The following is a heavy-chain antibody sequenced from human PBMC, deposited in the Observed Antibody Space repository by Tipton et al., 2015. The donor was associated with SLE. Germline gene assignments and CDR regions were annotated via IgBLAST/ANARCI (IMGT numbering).Heavy chain of an antibody. V-gene: IGHV4-59*11. CDR2: VYDNGGT. CDR1: GDSISSHY. CDR3: ARDSFQHYYDLAFDI. D-gene: IGHD3-22*01. Sequence: TLSLTCTVSGDSISSHYWSWIRQSPGKGLEWIGYVYDNGGTNYNPSLKSRATISIDTSKNQFSLKLSSVTAADTAVYYCARDSFQHYYDLAFDIWGQGTMVTVSS. J-gene: IGHJ3*02.